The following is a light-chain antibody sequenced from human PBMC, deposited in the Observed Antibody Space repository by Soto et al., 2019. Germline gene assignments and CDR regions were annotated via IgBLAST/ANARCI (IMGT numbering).Light chain of an antibody. CDR2: TAS. CDR1: QDIKNY. J-gene: IGKJ1*01. Sequence: DIQMTQSPSSLSASVGDRVTITCQASQDIKNYLNWYQQKPGKAPNLLMYTASNLQSGVPSRFSGSGSGTDFTLTISSLQPEDFATYYCQQSYSTPISFGQGTKVDIK. CDR3: QQSYSTPIS. V-gene: IGKV1-39*01.